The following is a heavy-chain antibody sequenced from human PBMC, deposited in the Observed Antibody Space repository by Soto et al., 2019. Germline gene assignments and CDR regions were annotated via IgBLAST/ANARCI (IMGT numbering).Heavy chain of an antibody. CDR3: ARDQDSGYVINHLYFYHIDV. CDR1: GGTFSSYA. CDR2: IIPIFGTA. D-gene: IGHD5-12*01. J-gene: IGHJ6*02. Sequence: QVQLVQSGAEVQKPGSSVKFSCKASGGTFSSYAISWVRQAPGQGLEWMGGIIPIFGTANYAQKFQGRVTITAGESTSTAYMELRSLRSEDTAVYYCARDQDSGYVINHLYFYHIDVWGQGTTVTV. V-gene: IGHV1-69*12.